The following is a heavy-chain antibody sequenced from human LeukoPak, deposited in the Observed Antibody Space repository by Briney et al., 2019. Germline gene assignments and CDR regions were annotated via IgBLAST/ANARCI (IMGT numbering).Heavy chain of an antibody. CDR3: ASGRFQGYFQF. J-gene: IGHJ1*01. V-gene: IGHV3-11*01. D-gene: IGHD3-16*01. CDR2: ISSSGNTI. CDR1: GLTLSDNF. Sequence: PGGSLRLSCAASGLTLSDNFMSWIRQTPGKGPGWISYISSSGNTIHYADSVKGRFAISRDNAKNSLYLQMNSLRAEDTALYYCASGRFQGYFQFWGQGTLVTVSS.